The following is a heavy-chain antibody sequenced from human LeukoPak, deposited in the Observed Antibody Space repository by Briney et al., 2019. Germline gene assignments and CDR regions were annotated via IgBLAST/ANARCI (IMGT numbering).Heavy chain of an antibody. J-gene: IGHJ5*02. V-gene: IGHV1-69*06. CDR2: IIPIFGTA. CDR3: ARVGHGDYPDGNWFDP. D-gene: IGHD4-17*01. CDR1: GDTFIRYG. Sequence: GASVKVSCKASGDTFIRYGISWVRQAPGQGLEWMGGIIPIFGTANYAQKFQGRVTITADKSTSTAYMELSSLRSEDTAVYYCARVGHGDYPDGNWFDPWGQGTLVTVSS.